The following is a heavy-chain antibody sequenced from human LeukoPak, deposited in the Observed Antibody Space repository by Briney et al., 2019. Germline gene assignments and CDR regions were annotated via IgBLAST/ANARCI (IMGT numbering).Heavy chain of an antibody. CDR3: ARDHNYAFDN. Sequence: PGGSLRLSCVASGFTFSISWVTWVRQAPGKGLEWVANIDKHGSGKYYVDSVWGRFTISADKTRNSLYLQMNSLRVEDTAVYFCARDHNYAFDNWGQGTLVSVAS. D-gene: IGHD1-1*01. CDR1: GFTFSISW. CDR2: IDKHGSGK. J-gene: IGHJ4*02. V-gene: IGHV3-7*01.